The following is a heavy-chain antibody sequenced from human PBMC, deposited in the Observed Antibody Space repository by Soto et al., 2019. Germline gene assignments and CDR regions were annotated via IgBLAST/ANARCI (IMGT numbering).Heavy chain of an antibody. CDR2: IYYSGST. CDR1: GGSISSYY. V-gene: IGHV4-59*01. CDR3: ARALKDNDMYPPAFDI. Sequence: SETLSLTCTVSGGSISSYYWSWIRQPPGKGLEWIGYIYYSGSTNYNPSLKSRVTISVDTSKNQFSLKLSSVTAADTAVYYCARALKDNDMYPPAFDIWGQGTMVTVSS. J-gene: IGHJ4*01. D-gene: IGHD3-9*01.